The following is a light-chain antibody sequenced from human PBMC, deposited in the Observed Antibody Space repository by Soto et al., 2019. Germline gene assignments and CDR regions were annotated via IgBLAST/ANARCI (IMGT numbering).Light chain of an antibody. CDR3: CSYAGQRVV. Sequence: QSALTQPASVSGSPGQSITISCTYNLVSWYQQHPGKAPKLMIYDGNKRPSGVSHRFSGSKSGNTASLTISGLQAEDEAEYYGCSYAGQRVVFGGGTKLTVL. CDR2: DGN. J-gene: IGLJ2*01. CDR1: YNL. V-gene: IGLV2-23*01.